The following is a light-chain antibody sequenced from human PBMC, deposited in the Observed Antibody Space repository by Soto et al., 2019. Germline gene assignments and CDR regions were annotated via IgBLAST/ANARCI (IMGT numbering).Light chain of an antibody. CDR2: DAS. Sequence: EVVITQSPATLSVSPGERVTFSCRTSQSVTTNLAWYQHKPGQSPRLLISDASTGASGIPPRFSGSGSETEFTLTIDRLQSADFAVYYCQQYDRWPVTFGGGTKV. CDR1: QSVTTN. CDR3: QQYDRWPVT. J-gene: IGKJ4*01. V-gene: IGKV3-15*01.